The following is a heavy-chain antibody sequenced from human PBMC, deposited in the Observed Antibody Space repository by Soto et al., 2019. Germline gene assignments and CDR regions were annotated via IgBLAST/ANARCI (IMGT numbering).Heavy chain of an antibody. CDR2: INAGNGNT. Sequence: ASVKVSCKASGYTFTSYAMHWVRQAPGQRLEWMGWINAGNGNTKYSQKFQGRVTVTRDTSASTAYMELSSLTSEDTAVYYCARAGDDCSTTTCYVIDYWGQRTLVTVSS. V-gene: IGHV1-3*01. D-gene: IGHD2-2*01. J-gene: IGHJ4*02. CDR1: GYTFTSYA. CDR3: ARAGDDCSTTTCYVIDY.